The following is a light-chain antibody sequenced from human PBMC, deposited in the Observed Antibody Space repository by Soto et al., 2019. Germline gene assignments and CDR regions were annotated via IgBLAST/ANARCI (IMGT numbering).Light chain of an antibody. J-gene: IGKJ1*01. CDR1: QNIRGNE. CDR2: RGY. Sequence: EVVLTQSPGTLSLSPGERATLSCRASQNIRGNELAWYQQKPGQAPRLLIYRGYSRATGIPDRFSGRGSGTDFTLTISRLEPEEFAVYYCQDYGTSAPWTFGQGTKVEIK. V-gene: IGKV3-20*01. CDR3: QDYGTSAPWT.